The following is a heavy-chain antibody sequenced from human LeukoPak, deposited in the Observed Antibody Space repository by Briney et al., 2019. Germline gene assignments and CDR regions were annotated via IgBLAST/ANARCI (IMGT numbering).Heavy chain of an antibody. V-gene: IGHV4-39*06. CDR3: ASTAGVDTAMVAAFDI. J-gene: IGHJ3*02. CDR2: IYYSGST. CDR1: GGSISSSSYY. D-gene: IGHD5-18*01. Sequence: SETLSLTCTVSGGSISSSSYYWGWTRQPPGKGLEWIGSIYYSGSTYYNPSLKGRVTISVDTSKNQVPLKLSSVTAADTAVYYCASTAGVDTAMVAAFDIWGQGTMVTVSS.